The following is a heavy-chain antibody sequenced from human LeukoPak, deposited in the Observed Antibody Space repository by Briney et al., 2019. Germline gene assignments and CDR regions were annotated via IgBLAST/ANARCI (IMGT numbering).Heavy chain of an antibody. Sequence: ASVKVSCKASGGTFSSYAISWVRQAPGKGLEWMGGFDPEDGETIYAQKFQGRVTMTEDTSTDTAYMELSSLRSEDTAVYYCATETRVYSLDYWGQGTLVTVSS. V-gene: IGHV1-24*01. CDR2: FDPEDGET. CDR1: GGTFSSYA. J-gene: IGHJ4*02. CDR3: ATETRVYSLDY. D-gene: IGHD6-13*01.